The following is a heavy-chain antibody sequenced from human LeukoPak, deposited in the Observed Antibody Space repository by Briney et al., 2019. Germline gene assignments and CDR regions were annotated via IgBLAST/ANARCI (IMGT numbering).Heavy chain of an antibody. V-gene: IGHV1-69*01. CDR3: ARGVLRHFDWLLEYFDY. CDR1: GGTFSSYA. J-gene: IGHJ4*02. D-gene: IGHD3-9*01. CDR2: IIPIFGTA. Sequence: SVKVSCKASGGTFSSYAISWVRQAPGQGLEWMGGIIPIFGTANYAQKFQGRVTITADESTSTAYMELSSLRSEDTAVYYCARGVLRHFDWLLEYFDYWGQGTLVTVSS.